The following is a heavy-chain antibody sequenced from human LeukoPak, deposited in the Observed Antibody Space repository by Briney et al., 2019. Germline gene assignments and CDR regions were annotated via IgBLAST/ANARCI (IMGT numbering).Heavy chain of an antibody. CDR3: AGDSSGWLYVDY. J-gene: IGHJ4*02. CDR2: VSYRGST. D-gene: IGHD6-19*01. CDR1: GGSINSHF. V-gene: IGHV4-59*11. Sequence: SETLSLTCTVSGGSINSHFWSWIRQPPGKGLEWIGYVSYRGSTNYNPSLKSRVTISIDTSKNQFSLKLTSVTAADTAVYYCAGDSSGWLYVDYWGQGTLVTVSS.